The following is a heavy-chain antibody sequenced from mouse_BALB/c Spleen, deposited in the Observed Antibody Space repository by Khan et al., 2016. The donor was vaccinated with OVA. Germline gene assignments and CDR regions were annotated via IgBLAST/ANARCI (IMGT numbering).Heavy chain of an antibody. V-gene: IGHV1-4*01. CDR1: GYTFTSYT. CDR3: ARDGAYYRNDGWFAY. D-gene: IGHD2-14*01. CDR2: INPSSGYT. Sequence: VQLKQSGAELARPGASVKMSCKASGYTFTSYTIHWIKQRPGQGLAWIGYINPSSGYTNYNQKFKDKATLTAAKSSTTAYMQLSSLTSDDSAVYYCARDGAYYRNDGWFAYWGQGTLGTVSA. J-gene: IGHJ3*01.